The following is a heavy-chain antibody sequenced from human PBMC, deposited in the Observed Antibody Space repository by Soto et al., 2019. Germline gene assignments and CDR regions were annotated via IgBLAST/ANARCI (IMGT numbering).Heavy chain of an antibody. CDR3: ARDDCSGGSCYGSSLFTFDY. CDR2: IWYDGSNK. V-gene: IGHV3-33*01. Sequence: SMKLSSAASGFTFCIYGMHWVRQAPGKGLEWVAVIWYDGSNKYYADSVKGRFTISRDNSKNTLYLQMNSLRAEDTAVYYCARDDCSGGSCYGSSLFTFDYWGQGTLVTVSS. D-gene: IGHD2-15*01. CDR1: GFTFCIYG. J-gene: IGHJ4*02.